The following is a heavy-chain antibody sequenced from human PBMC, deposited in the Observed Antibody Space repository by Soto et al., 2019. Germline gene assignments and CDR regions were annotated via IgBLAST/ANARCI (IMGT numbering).Heavy chain of an antibody. CDR3: ARASRRSSSNWFDP. CDR2: IYYSGST. D-gene: IGHD6-13*01. J-gene: IGHJ5*02. CDR1: GGSISSYH. V-gene: IGHV4-59*08. Sequence: SETLSLTCTVSGGSISSYHWSWIRQPPGKGLEWIGYIYYSGSTNYNPSLKSRVTISVDTSKNQFSLKLSSVTAADTAVYYCARASRRSSSNWFDPWGQGTLVTVSS.